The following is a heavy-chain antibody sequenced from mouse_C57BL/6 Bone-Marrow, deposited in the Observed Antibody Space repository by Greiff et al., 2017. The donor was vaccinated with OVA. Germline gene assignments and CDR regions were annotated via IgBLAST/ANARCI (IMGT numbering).Heavy chain of an antibody. D-gene: IGHD3-1*01. Sequence: QVQLQQPGAELVKPGASVKLSCKASGYTFTSYWMHWVKQRPGQGLEWIGMIHPNSGSTNYNEKFKSKATLTVAKSSSTAYMQLSSLTSEDSAVYYCATHLGHLAWFAYWGQGTLVTVSA. CDR2: IHPNSGST. CDR1: GYTFTSYW. CDR3: ATHLGHLAWFAY. J-gene: IGHJ3*01. V-gene: IGHV1-64*01.